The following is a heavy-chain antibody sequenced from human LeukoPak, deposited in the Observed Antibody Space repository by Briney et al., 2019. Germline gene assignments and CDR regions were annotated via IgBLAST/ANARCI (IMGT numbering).Heavy chain of an antibody. CDR1: GFTFSNYX. CDR2: ISYDGSNK. CDR3: AKQRVVGATSFDH. J-gene: IGHJ4*02. Sequence: GGSLRLSCAASGFTFSNYXXXXXRQAPGKGLEWVAVISYDGSNKYYGDSVKGRFTISRDNSKNTLYLQMNSLRGEDTAVYYCAKQRVVGATSFDHWGQGTLVTVSS. V-gene: IGHV3-30*18. D-gene: IGHD1-26*01.